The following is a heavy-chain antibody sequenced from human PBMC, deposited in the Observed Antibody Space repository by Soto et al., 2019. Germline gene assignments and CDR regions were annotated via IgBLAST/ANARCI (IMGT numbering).Heavy chain of an antibody. CDR1: GFTFSSYG. CDR3: AKDPGSYGPFDY. D-gene: IGHD3-10*01. Sequence: QVQLVESGGGVVQPGRSLRLSCAASGFTFSSYGMHWVRQAPGKGLEWVAVISYDGSNKYYADSVKGRFTISRDNSKNTLYLQMNSLRAEDTAVYYCAKDPGSYGPFDYWGQGTLVTVSS. J-gene: IGHJ4*02. CDR2: ISYDGSNK. V-gene: IGHV3-30*18.